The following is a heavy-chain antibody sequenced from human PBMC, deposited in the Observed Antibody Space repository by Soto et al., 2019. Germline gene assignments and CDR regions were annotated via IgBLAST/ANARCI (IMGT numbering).Heavy chain of an antibody. D-gene: IGHD6-13*01. CDR2: MNPNSGNT. V-gene: IGHV1-8*01. Sequence: QVQLVQSGAEVKKPGASVKVSCKASGYTFTSYDINWVRQATGQGLEWMGWMNPNSGNTGYAQKFQGRVTMTRNTSISTAYMELSILRSEDTAVYYCARDLAAAGTYYYYGMDVWGQGTTVTVSS. CDR1: GYTFTSYD. CDR3: ARDLAAAGTYYYYGMDV. J-gene: IGHJ6*02.